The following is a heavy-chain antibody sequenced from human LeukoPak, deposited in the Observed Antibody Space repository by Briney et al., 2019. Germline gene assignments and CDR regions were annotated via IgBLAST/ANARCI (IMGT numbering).Heavy chain of an antibody. CDR1: GFTFSSYS. CDR3: AELGITMIGGV. Sequence: GGSLRLSCAAYGFTFSSYSMNWVRQAPGKGLEWVSFISTSSSYIYYADSVEGRFTISRDNAKNSLYLQMNSLRAEDMAVYYCAELGITMIGGVWGKGTTVTISS. J-gene: IGHJ6*04. D-gene: IGHD3-10*02. V-gene: IGHV3-21*01. CDR2: ISTSSSYI.